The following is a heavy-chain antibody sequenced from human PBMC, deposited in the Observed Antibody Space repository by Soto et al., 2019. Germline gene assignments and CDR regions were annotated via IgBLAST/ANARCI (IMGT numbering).Heavy chain of an antibody. J-gene: IGHJ4*02. D-gene: IGHD3-22*01. V-gene: IGHV5-10-1*01. CDR2: IDPSDSYI. Sequence: GESLKISCKGSGSSFTNHWITWVRQMPGKGLEWMGRIDPSDSYINYSTSFQGHVTISADKSISTAYLQWSSLEASDTATYYCARHSYYDSSGGGYWGQGTPVTVSS. CDR1: GSSFTNHW. CDR3: ARHSYYDSSGGGY.